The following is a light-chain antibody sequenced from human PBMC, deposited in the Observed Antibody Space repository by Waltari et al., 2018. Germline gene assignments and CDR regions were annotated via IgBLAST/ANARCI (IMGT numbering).Light chain of an antibody. CDR1: SSDVDGYNY. J-gene: IGLJ1*01. Sequence: QSALTQPASVSGSPGQSITISCTGTSSDVDGYNYVSWYQQYPGKAPKLMIYDVSYRPSGVSNRFSGSKSGNTASLTISGLQAEDEADYYCSSYRSSSPYVFGTGTKVTVL. CDR2: DVS. CDR3: SSYRSSSPYV. V-gene: IGLV2-14*03.